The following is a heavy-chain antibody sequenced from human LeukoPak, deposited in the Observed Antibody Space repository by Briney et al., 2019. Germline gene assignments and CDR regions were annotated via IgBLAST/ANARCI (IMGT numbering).Heavy chain of an antibody. Sequence: GGSLRLSCAASGFTFRNYAMSWVRQAPGEGLEWVSTISGSGGSTDYADSVKGRFTISRDNSKNTLSLQMNSLRAEDTAVYYCAKVLIYSASGSYLSNWGQGTLVSVSS. CDR3: AKVLIYSASGSYLSN. CDR2: ISGSGGST. V-gene: IGHV3-23*01. CDR1: GFTFRNYA. D-gene: IGHD3-10*01. J-gene: IGHJ4*02.